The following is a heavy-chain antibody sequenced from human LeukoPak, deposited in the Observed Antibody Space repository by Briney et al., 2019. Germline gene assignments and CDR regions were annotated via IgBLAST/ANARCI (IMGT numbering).Heavy chain of an antibody. CDR3: ARARFFDF. V-gene: IGHV3-53*01. J-gene: IGHJ4*02. CDR2: FYSGGGT. CDR1: GGSFSGYY. Sequence: ETLSLTCAVYGGSFSGYYWSWIRQPPGKGLEWVSVFYSGGGTYYADSVKGRFTIPRDNFKNTLYLQMNSLRAEDTAVYYCARARFFDFWGQGTLVTVSS.